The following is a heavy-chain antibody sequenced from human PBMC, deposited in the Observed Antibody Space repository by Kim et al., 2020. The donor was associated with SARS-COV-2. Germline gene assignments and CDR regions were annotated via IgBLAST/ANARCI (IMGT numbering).Heavy chain of an antibody. CDR1: GGSISSYY. V-gene: IGHV4-59*08. D-gene: IGHD3-9*01. J-gene: IGHJ6*02. Sequence: SETLSLTCQISGGSISSYYWSWIRQAPGKGLEWIGYVYYTGSTTYNPSLKSRVTISIDTSKNQFSLKLNSVTAADTAVYYCATLKASYDNLTGYPPAYYYGLDVWGQGTTVTVPS. CDR3: ATLKASYDNLTGYPPAYYYGLDV. CDR2: VYYTGST.